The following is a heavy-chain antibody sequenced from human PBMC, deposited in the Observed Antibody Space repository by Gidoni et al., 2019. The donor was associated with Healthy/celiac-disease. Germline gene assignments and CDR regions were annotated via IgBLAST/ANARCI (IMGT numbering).Heavy chain of an antibody. CDR1: DFTFRSYA. V-gene: IGHV3-23*04. CDR2: ISGSGGST. J-gene: IGHJ4*02. D-gene: IGHD6-19*01. Sequence: EVQLVESGGGLVQPGGSLRLPCAASDFTFRSYAMSWVRQAPGQGLEWVSSISGSGGSTYYADSVKGRFTISRDNSKNTLYLQMNSLRAEDTAVYYCAKDQLLLAVAGNFDYWGQGTLVTVSS. CDR3: AKDQLLLAVAGNFDY.